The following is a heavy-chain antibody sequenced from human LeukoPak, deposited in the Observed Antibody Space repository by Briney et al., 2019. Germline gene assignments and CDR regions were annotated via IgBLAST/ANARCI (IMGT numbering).Heavy chain of an antibody. Sequence: SETLSLTCAVYGGSFSSYYWSWIRQPPGKGLEWIGYIYYRGSTNYNPSLKSRVTISVDTSKNQFPLRLSSVTAADTAVYYCARDRGCSGGSCYYDYWGQGTLVTVSS. J-gene: IGHJ4*02. CDR3: ARDRGCSGGSCYYDY. D-gene: IGHD2-15*01. V-gene: IGHV4-59*01. CDR2: IYYRGST. CDR1: GGSFSSYY.